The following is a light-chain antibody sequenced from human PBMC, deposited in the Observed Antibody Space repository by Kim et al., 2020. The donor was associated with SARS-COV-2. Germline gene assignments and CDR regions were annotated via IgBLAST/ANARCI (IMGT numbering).Light chain of an antibody. J-gene: IGLJ2*01. CDR2: RDS. Sequence: SYELTQPPSVSVSPGQTASITCSGDKLGDKYTYWYQQKPGQSPVLVIYRDSRRPSGIPERFSGSNSGNTATLTISGTQAVDEADYYCQAWDSSGVFGGGT. CDR3: QAWDSSGV. V-gene: IGLV3-1*01. CDR1: KLGDKY.